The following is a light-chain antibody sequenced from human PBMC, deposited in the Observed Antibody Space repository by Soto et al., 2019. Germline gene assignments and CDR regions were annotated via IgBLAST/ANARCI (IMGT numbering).Light chain of an antibody. CDR3: QSYDSSLSGVF. V-gene: IGLV1-40*01. CDR1: SSNIGAGHD. CDR2: GNT. J-gene: IGLJ2*01. Sequence: QAVVTQPPSVSGAPGQRVTISCTGSSSNIGAGHDVHWYQQLPGTAPKLLIYGNTNRPSGVPDRFSGSRSGTSASLAITGLQAEDAADYYCQSYDSSLSGVFFGGGTKLTVL.